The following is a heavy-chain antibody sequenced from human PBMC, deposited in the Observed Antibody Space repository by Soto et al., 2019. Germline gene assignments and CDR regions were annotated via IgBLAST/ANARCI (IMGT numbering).Heavy chain of an antibody. V-gene: IGHV3-15*07. D-gene: IGHD6-13*01. J-gene: IGHJ6*02. Sequence: EVQLVESGGGLVTPGGSLRLSCTGTGFSFSPAWMNWVRQAPGKGLEGVGRMKSYRGGGTTDYAATVQGRFTISRDDSKNTLDLQMNSLKSEDTALYFCIWQQDFYYGKAVWGQGTTVTVSS. CDR3: IWQQDFYYGKAV. CDR1: GFSFSPAW. CDR2: MKSYRGGGTT.